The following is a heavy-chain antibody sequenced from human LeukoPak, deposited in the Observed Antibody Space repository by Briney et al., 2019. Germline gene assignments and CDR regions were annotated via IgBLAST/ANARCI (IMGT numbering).Heavy chain of an antibody. J-gene: IGHJ4*02. D-gene: IGHD2-15*01. CDR1: GGSISGYY. V-gene: IGHV4-59*01. CDR2: IHHSGIT. CDR3: AKRPVVATFDY. Sequence: PSETLSLTCTVSGGSISGYYWSWIRQPPGKGLEWIGFIHHSGITNYNPSLKSRVTISLDMSKNQFSLRLTSVTTADTAVYYCAKRPVVATFDYWGQGTLVTVSS.